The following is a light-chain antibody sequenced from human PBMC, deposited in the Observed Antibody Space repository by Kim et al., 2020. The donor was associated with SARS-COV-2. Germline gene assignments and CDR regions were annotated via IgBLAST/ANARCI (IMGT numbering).Light chain of an antibody. J-gene: IGLJ2*01. V-gene: IGLV3-19*01. CDR2: GKN. Sequence: ALGPTVRITCQGGSLRSYYASWYQQKPGQAPVLVIYGKNNRPSGIPDRFSGSSSGNTASLTITGAQAEDEADYYCNSRDSSGNHVVFGGGTQLTVL. CDR3: NSRDSSGNHVV. CDR1: SLRSYY.